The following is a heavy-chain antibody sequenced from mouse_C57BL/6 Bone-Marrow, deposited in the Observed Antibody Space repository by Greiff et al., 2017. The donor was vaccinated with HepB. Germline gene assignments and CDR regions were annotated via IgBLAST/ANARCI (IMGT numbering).Heavy chain of an antibody. CDR2: ISGGGGNT. CDR1: GFTFSSYT. J-gene: IGHJ2*01. Sequence: EVKLMESGGGLVKPGGSLKLSCAASGFTFSSYTMSWVRQTPEKRLEWVATISGGGGNTYYPDSVKGRFTISRDNAKNTLYLQMSSLRSEDTALYYCARRTGHFDYWGQGTTLTVSS. V-gene: IGHV5-9*01. CDR3: ARRTGHFDY. D-gene: IGHD4-1*01.